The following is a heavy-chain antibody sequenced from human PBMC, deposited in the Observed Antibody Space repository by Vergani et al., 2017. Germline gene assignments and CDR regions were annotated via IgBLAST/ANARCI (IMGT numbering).Heavy chain of an antibody. J-gene: IGHJ3*02. CDR2: ISYDGSNK. V-gene: IGHV3-30*18. CDR1: GFTFSSYA. CDR3: AKLYSSGADRAFDI. Sequence: QVQLVESGGGVVQPGRSLRLSCAASGFTFSSYAMHWVRQAPGKGLEWVAVISYDGSNKYYADSVKGRFTISRDNSKNTLYLQMNSLRAEDTAVYYCAKLYSSGADRAFDIWGQGTMVTVSS. D-gene: IGHD6-19*01.